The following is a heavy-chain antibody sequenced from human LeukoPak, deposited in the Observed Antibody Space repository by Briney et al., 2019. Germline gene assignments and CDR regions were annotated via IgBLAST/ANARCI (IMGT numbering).Heavy chain of an antibody. J-gene: IGHJ4*02. CDR3: ARTGDPLYYYGSGSHPKAGGPPDY. CDR1: KFTFSSYA. V-gene: IGHV3-30*04. CDR2: ISHDGTNK. D-gene: IGHD3-10*01. Sequence: GGSLRLSCAASKFTFSSYAMHWVRQAPGKGLKWVAVISHDGTNKYYADSVKGRFTISRDNSKNTLDLQMNSLRAEDTAVYYCARTGDPLYYYGSGSHPKAGGPPDYWGQGTLVTVSS.